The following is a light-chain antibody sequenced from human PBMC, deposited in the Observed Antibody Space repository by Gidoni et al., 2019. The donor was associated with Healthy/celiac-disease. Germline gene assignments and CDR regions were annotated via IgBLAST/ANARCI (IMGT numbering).Light chain of an antibody. J-gene: IGKJ4*01. CDR3: QQDGSSSLT. CDR1: QSLSSSY. Sequence: EIVLTQSPGTLSLSPGERAPLSCRASQSLSSSYLAWYQQKPGQAPRLLIYGASSRAPGIPDRFSGSGSGTDFTLTISRLEPEDFAVYYCQQDGSSSLTFXGXTKVEIK. CDR2: GAS. V-gene: IGKV3-20*01.